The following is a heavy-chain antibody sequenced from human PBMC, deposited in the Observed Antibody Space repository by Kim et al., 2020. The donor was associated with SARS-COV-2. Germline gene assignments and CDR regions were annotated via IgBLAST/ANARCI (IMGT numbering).Heavy chain of an antibody. CDR3: ARAGYSSSWTSLAFDI. V-gene: IGHV1-46*01. J-gene: IGHJ3*02. D-gene: IGHD6-13*01. Sequence: KCQGRVTMTRDTSTSTVYMELSSLRSEDTAVYYCARAGYSSSWTSLAFDIWGQGTMVTVSS.